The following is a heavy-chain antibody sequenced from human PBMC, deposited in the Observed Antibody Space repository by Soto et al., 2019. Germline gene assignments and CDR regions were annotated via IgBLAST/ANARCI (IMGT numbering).Heavy chain of an antibody. D-gene: IGHD1-26*01. CDR2: ITYDGSNK. Sequence: GGSLRLSCAASGFTFSSYGMHWVRQAPGKGLEWVAVITYDGSNKYYADSVKGRFTISRDNSKNTLYLQMNSLRAEDTAVYYCAKDVVVGATTGLGDYYYYYGMDVWGQGTTVTVSS. CDR3: AKDVVVGATTGLGDYYYYYGMDV. V-gene: IGHV3-30*18. CDR1: GFTFSSYG. J-gene: IGHJ6*02.